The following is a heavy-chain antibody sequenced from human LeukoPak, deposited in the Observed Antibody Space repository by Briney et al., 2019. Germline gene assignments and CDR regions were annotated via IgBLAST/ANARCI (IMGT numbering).Heavy chain of an antibody. D-gene: IGHD3-10*01. CDR3: ARDWDYGSGSYDN. Sequence: GASVKVSCKASGYTFTSYDINWVRQATGQGLEWMGWMNPNSGNTGYAQKFQGRVTITRNTSISTAYMELSSLRSDDTAVYYCARDWDYGSGSYDNWGQGTLVTVSS. CDR1: GYTFTSYD. J-gene: IGHJ4*02. V-gene: IGHV1-8*03. CDR2: MNPNSGNT.